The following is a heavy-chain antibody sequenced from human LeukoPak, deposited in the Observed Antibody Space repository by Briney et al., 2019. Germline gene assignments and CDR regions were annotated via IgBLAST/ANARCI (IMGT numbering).Heavy chain of an antibody. J-gene: IGHJ2*01. CDR1: GGTYRRYA. V-gene: IGHV1-69*13. D-gene: IGHD2-15*01. Sequence: GASVKVSCKASGGTYRRYAISWVRQAPGQGLEWMGGIIPIFGTTSYAQNLQGIVTITADESTGTAYMDLSSLRSEDTAIYYCARESRGLGYCSGGNCPWYFDLWGRGTLVIVSS. CDR3: ARESRGLGYCSGGNCPWYFDL. CDR2: IIPIFGTT.